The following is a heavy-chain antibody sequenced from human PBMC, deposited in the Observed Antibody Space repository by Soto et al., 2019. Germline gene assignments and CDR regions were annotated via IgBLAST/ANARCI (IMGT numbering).Heavy chain of an antibody. Sequence: ASVKVSCKVSGYTLTELSMHWVRQAPGKGLEWMGGFDAENGKTIYAQKIQGRVTMTADTSTSTAYMEMRSLRSDDTAVYYCARCSGTILYDAFDIWGQGTMVTVSS. CDR3: ARCSGTILYDAFDI. V-gene: IGHV1-24*01. CDR1: GYTLTELS. CDR2: FDAENGKT. D-gene: IGHD1-1*01. J-gene: IGHJ3*02.